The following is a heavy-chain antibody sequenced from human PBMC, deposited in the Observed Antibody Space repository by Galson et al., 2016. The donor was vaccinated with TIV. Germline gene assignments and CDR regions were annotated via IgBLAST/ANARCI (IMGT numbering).Heavy chain of an antibody. Sequence: SVKVSCKASGGAFSNYAINWVRQAPGQGLEWMGGILPISGTTNYAQNFQGRVTITTDEFTSTVYMELSSLRSGDTAVYFFASDWWVSYTDRPYFDYWARESWSPSPQ. D-gene: IGHD1-26*01. V-gene: IGHV1-69*05. CDR3: ASDWWVSYTDRPYFDY. CDR2: ILPISGTT. J-gene: IGHJ4*02. CDR1: GGAFSNYA.